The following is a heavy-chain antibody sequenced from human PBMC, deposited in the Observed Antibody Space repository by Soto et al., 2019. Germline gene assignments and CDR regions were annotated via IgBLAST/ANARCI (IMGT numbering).Heavy chain of an antibody. J-gene: IGHJ3*02. CDR2: ISNRGDT. D-gene: IGHD2-15*01. Sequence: EVQLVESGGGLVQPAGSLRLSCTASGFIVSDTYVNWVRQAPGKGLEWVSVISNRGDTHYADSVRGRFSLSRDISDNTLHLQMNNLRVEDTAVYYCAREPRYCRGGSCSITGDAYDIWGQGTMVTVSS. CDR3: AREPRYCRGGSCSITGDAYDI. V-gene: IGHV3-66*01. CDR1: GFIVSDTY.